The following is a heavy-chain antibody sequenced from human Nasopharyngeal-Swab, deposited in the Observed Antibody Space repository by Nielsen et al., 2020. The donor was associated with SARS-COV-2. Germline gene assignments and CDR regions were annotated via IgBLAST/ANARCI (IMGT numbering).Heavy chain of an antibody. J-gene: IGHJ6*02. V-gene: IGHV1-69*10. CDR1: GGTFSSYA. CDR3: ARGLGDDILTGYSMDV. D-gene: IGHD3-9*01. Sequence: SVKVSCKASGGTFSSYAISWVRQAPGQGLEWMGGIIPILGIANYAQKFQGRVTITADKSTSTAYMALSSLRSEDTAVYYCARGLGDDILTGYSMDVWGQGTTVTVSS. CDR2: IIPILGIA.